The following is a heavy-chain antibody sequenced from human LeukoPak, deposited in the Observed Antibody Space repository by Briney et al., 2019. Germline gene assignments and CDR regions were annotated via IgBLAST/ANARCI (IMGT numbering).Heavy chain of an antibody. Sequence: NASETLSLTCTVSGYSISSGYYWGWIRQPPGKGLEWIGSIYHSGSTYYNPSLKSRVTISVDTSKNQFSLKLSSVTAADTAVYYCARGYSSGRYGVGKYFDYWGQGTLVTVSS. V-gene: IGHV4-38-2*02. CDR1: GYSISSGYY. D-gene: IGHD6-19*01. J-gene: IGHJ4*02. CDR2: IYHSGST. CDR3: ARGYSSGRYGVGKYFDY.